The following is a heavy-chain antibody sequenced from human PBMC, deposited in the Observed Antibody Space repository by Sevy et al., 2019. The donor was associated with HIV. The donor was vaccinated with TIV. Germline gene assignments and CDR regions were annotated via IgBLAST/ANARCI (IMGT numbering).Heavy chain of an antibody. V-gene: IGHV4-34*01. CDR3: ARGGDGVGPSPIIGLGPWTKYWYFDL. J-gene: IGHJ2*01. CDR1: GGSFSGYS. Sequence: SETLSLTCAVSGGSFSGYSWDWIRQPPGKGLEWIGEVNHSGSTNYNPSLKSRVTISVDTSKNQFSLKLNFVTAADTAVYYGARGGDGVGPSPIIGLGPWTKYWYFDLWGRGTLVTVSS. D-gene: IGHD3-3*01. CDR2: VNHSGST.